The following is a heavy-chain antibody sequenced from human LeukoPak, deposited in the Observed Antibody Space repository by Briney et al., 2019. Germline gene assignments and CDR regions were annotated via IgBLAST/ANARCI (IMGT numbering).Heavy chain of an antibody. CDR2: ISAYNGNT. J-gene: IGHJ4*02. CDR3: AMYYYDSSGYYYRYYFDY. Sequence: ASVKVSCKASGYTFTSYGISWVRQAPGQGLEWMGWISAYNGNTNYAQKLQGRVTMTTDTSTSTAYVELRSLRSDDTAVYYCAMYYYDSSGYYYRYYFDYWGQGTLVTVSS. V-gene: IGHV1-18*01. D-gene: IGHD3-22*01. CDR1: GYTFTSYG.